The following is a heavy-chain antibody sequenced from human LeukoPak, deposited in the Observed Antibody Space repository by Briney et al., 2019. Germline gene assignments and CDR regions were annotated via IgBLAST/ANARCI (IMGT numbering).Heavy chain of an antibody. J-gene: IGHJ4*02. V-gene: IGHV4-39*01. CDR1: GGSISSSSYY. D-gene: IGHD2-2*01. CDR2: IYYSGST. CDR3: ARGTTFLVAAKFPDY. Sequence: SETLSLTCTVSGGSISSSSYYWGWIRQPPGKGLEWIGSIYYSGSTYYNPSLKSRVTISVDTSKNQFSLKLSSVTAADTAVYYCARGTTFLVAAKFPDYWGQGTLVTVSS.